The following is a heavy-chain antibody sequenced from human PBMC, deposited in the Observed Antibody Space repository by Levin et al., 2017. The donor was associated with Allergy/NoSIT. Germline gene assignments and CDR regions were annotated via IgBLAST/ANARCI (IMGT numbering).Heavy chain of an antibody. CDR3: ATSPCSGGSCYELHDAFDI. CDR2: ISSSGSTI. Sequence: PGGSLRLSCAASGFTFSSYEMNWVRQAPGKGLEWVSYISSSGSTIYYADSVKGRFTISRDNAKNSLYLQMNSLRAEDTAVYYCATSPCSGGSCYELHDAFDIWGQGTMVTVSS. V-gene: IGHV3-48*03. D-gene: IGHD2-15*01. CDR1: GFTFSSYE. J-gene: IGHJ3*02.